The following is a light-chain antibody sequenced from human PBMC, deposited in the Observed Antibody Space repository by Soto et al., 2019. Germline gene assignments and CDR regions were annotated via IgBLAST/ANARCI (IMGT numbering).Light chain of an antibody. CDR1: QNINNW. V-gene: IGKV1-5*01. CDR2: DAS. CDR3: QQYNEL. Sequence: IQMTQSPSTLSASVGDRVTITCRASQNINNWLAWYQHKAGKAPKLLIYDASSLKSGVPSRFSGSGSGTEFTLTIASLQPDDSATYYCQQYNELFGQGTNLEIK. J-gene: IGKJ2*01.